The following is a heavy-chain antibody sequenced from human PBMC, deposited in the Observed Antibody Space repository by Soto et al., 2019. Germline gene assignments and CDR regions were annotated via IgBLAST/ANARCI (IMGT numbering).Heavy chain of an antibody. CDR3: ARVEAVAGLYNDHGLDV. CDR1: GGTFSNYA. D-gene: IGHD6-19*01. V-gene: IGHV1-69*12. J-gene: IGHJ6*02. Sequence: QVQLVQSGAEVKKPGSSVKVSCKVSGGTFSNYAIDWVRLAPGHGLEWMGGIVPIFGTTYYTQKFQGRATMSADDSTTTALLEISSLRSEDTAIYYCARVEAVAGLYNDHGLDVWGQGTAVTVSS. CDR2: IVPIFGTT.